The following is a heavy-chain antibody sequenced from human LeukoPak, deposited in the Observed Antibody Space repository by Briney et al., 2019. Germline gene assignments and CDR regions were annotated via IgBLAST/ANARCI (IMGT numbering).Heavy chain of an antibody. CDR2: IGTAGDI. J-gene: IGHJ6*03. Sequence: PGGPLRLSCAASGFTFSNYDMRWVRQATGKGLEWVSGIGTAGDIYYPGSVKSRFTISRENAKNSLYLQMNSLRAGDTAVYYCARDRGRYYMDVWGKGTTVTISS. CDR1: GFTFSNYD. V-gene: IGHV3-13*01. D-gene: IGHD6-25*01. CDR3: ARDRGRYYMDV.